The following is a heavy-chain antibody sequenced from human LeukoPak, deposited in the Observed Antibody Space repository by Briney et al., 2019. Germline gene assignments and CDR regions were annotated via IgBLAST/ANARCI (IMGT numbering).Heavy chain of an antibody. CDR1: GFTVSSNY. V-gene: IGHV3-66*01. Sequence: GGSLRLSCAASGFTVSSNYMSWVRQAPGKGLEWVSVIYSGGSTYYADSVKGRFTISRDNSKNTLYIQMNSLRAEDTAVYYCARGIVATITDYYYGMDVWGQGTTVTVSS. D-gene: IGHD5-12*01. J-gene: IGHJ6*02. CDR2: IYSGGST. CDR3: ARGIVATITDYYYGMDV.